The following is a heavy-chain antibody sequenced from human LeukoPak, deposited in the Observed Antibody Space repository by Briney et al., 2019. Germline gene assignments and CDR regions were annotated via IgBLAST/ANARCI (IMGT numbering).Heavy chain of an antibody. CDR2: ITASGTAM. CDR3: ASSGSYRFDY. CDR1: GFIFSSYS. V-gene: IGHV3-48*02. Sequence: GGSLRLSCAASGFIFSSYSMNWVRQAPGKGLEWVSHITASGTAMFYADSVKGRFTISRDNAKNSLYLQMNSLRDEDTAVYYCASSGSYRFDYWGQGTLVTVSS. J-gene: IGHJ4*02. D-gene: IGHD1-26*01.